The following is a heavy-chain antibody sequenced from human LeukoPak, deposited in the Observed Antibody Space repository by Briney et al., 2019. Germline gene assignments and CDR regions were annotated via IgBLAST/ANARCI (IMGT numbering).Heavy chain of an antibody. CDR1: GFIFDNYG. V-gene: IGHV3-20*04. D-gene: IGHD3-3*01. Sequence: PGGSLRLSCVASGFIFDNYGLSWVRQVPGKGLEWVSGINWNGDSTGYVDSLKGRFTISRDNAKNTLYLQMNSLRAEDTAFYYCAGGGLPYYNLWSGYPYWGQGILVTVSS. J-gene: IGHJ4*02. CDR2: INWNGDST. CDR3: AGGGLPYYNLWSGYPY.